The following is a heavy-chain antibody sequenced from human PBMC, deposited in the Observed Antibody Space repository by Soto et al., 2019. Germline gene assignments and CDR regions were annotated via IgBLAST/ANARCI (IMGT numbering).Heavy chain of an antibody. CDR3: ARVHESLASYYYYYGMDV. Sequence: QVQLQESGPGLVKPSQTLSLTCTVSGGSISSGGYYWSWIRQHPGKGLEWIGYIYYSGSTYYNPSLKSRVTISVDTSKNQFSLKLSSVTAADTAVYYCARVHESLASYYYYYGMDVWGQGTTVTVSS. V-gene: IGHV4-31*03. J-gene: IGHJ6*02. CDR2: IYYSGST. CDR1: GGSISSGGYY.